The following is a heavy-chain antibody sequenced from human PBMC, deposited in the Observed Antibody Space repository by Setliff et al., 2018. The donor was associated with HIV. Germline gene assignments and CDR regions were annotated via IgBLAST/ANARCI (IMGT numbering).Heavy chain of an antibody. V-gene: IGHV4-34*01. D-gene: IGHD2-8*01. CDR3: ARGAPYCNHGICHLFDY. CDR1: GESFSGYY. Sequence: PSETLSLTCAVYGESFSGYYWSWIRQPAGKGLEWLGEINHSGRAKYNPSLKGRASISADTSKNQFSLRLTSVTAADTAVYYCARGAPYCNHGICHLFDYWGHGNLVTVSS. J-gene: IGHJ4*01. CDR2: INHSGRA.